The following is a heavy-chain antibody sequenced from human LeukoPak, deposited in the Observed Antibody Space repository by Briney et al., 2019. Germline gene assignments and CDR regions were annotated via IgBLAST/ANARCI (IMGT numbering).Heavy chain of an antibody. CDR2: ISGDAGST. V-gene: IGHV3-43*02. D-gene: IGHD2/OR15-2a*01. J-gene: IGHJ4*02. Sequence: GGSLRLSCAASGFTPDDYAMHWVRQAPEEGLECVSLISGDAGSTYYADSVKGRFTISRDNSKNSLYLQMNSLRTEDTGLYYCAIDLEYPGAYWGQGTLVTVSS. CDR3: AIDLEYPGAY. CDR1: GFTPDDYA.